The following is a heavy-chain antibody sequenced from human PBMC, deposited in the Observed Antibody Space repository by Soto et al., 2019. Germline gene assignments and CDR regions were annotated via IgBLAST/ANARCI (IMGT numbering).Heavy chain of an antibody. CDR3: ARQKMAGNFYY. CDR1: GYTFTNHG. CDR2: ISAYNDDT. V-gene: IGHV1-18*01. Sequence: QVHLVQSGAEVKKPGASVKVSCKASGYTFTNHGLNWVRQAPGQGPEWMGWISAYNDDTNFAQKFQGRVTMTTDTTTSTAYMELRSRTFVDSAVYYCARQKMAGNFYYWGQGTLVTVSS. J-gene: IGHJ4*02. D-gene: IGHD6-19*01.